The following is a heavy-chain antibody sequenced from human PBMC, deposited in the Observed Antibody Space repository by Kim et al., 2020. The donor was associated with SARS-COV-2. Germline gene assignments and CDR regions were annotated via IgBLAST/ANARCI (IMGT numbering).Heavy chain of an antibody. J-gene: IGHJ6*03. CDR1: GGSFSGYY. D-gene: IGHD2-2*01. V-gene: IGHV4-34*01. CDR3: ARGPCSSTSCYIGAHYYM. CDR2: INHSGST. Sequence: SETLSLTCAVYGGSFSGYYWSWIRQPPGKGLEWIGEINHSGSTNYNPSLKSRVTISVDTSKNQFSLKLSSVTAADTAVYYCARGPCSSTSCYIGAHYYM.